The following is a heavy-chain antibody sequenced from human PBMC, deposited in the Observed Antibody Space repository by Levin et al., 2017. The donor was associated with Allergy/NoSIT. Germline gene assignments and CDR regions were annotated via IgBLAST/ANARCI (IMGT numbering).Heavy chain of an antibody. Sequence: LSLPCAASGFSFSTYWMHWVRQAPGKGLVWVSRINSDGSSTAYADSVRGRFTISRDNAKNTLYLQMNSLRAEDMAVYYCARNGDATSFSDAFDIWGQGTMVTVSS. CDR1: GFSFSTYW. D-gene: IGHD2-2*01. CDR2: INSDGSST. J-gene: IGHJ3*02. CDR3: ARNGDATSFSDAFDI. V-gene: IGHV3-74*03.